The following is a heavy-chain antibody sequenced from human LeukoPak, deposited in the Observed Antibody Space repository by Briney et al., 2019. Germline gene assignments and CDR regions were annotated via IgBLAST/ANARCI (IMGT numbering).Heavy chain of an antibody. D-gene: IGHD6-19*01. CDR1: GFGFRVYD. Sequence: GGSLRLSCAASGFGFRVYDMSWVRQAPGKGLEWVSRMRGSGVITFYADSVRGRFTISRDNSRNMLYLQMDSLRAEDTAVYCAKEEWVVGRNFLDYWGQGALVTVSS. CDR2: MRGSGVIT. V-gene: IGHV3-23*01. CDR3: AKEEWVVGRNFLDY. J-gene: IGHJ4*02.